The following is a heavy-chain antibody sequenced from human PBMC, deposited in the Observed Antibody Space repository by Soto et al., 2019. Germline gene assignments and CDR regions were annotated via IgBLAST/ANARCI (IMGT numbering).Heavy chain of an antibody. Sequence: GSLSLSCAASGFTFSSYAMHWVRQAPGKGLEWAAVISYDGSTKYYADSVKGRFTISRDNSKNTLYLQMNSLRAEDTAVYYCASPGDFDWLFAPFDYWGQGALVTVSS. CDR3: ASPGDFDWLFAPFDY. CDR1: GFTFSSYA. J-gene: IGHJ4*02. D-gene: IGHD3-9*01. V-gene: IGHV3-30-3*01. CDR2: ISYDGSTK.